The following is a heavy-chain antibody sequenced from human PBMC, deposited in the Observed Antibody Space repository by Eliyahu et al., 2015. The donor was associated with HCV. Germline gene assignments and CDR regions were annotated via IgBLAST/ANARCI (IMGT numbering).Heavy chain of an antibody. D-gene: IGHD4-23*01. CDR3: AKGGGTVVTPTIDY. J-gene: IGHJ4*02. CDR2: INWNSVSI. CDR1: GFTFDDYA. Sequence: EVQLVESGGGLVQPGRSLILXCAASGFTFDDYAMHWVRQAPGKGLEWVSGINWNSVSIGYADSVKGRFTISRDNAKNSLYLQMNSLRVEDMALYYCAKGGGTVVTPTIDYWGQGTLVTVSS. V-gene: IGHV3-9*03.